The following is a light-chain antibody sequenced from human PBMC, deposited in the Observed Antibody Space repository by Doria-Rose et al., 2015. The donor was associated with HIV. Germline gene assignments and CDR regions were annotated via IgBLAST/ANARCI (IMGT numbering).Light chain of an antibody. J-gene: IGKJ4*01. CDR2: AAS. CDR3: EQSLSID. Sequence: RVTITCRASQTITTYLNWYQHKPGKAPKPLIYAASKLRSGVPSRFSGSGYGTDFTLTINSLQREDFATYYCEQSLSIDFGGGTKV. CDR1: QTITTY. V-gene: IGKV1-39*01.